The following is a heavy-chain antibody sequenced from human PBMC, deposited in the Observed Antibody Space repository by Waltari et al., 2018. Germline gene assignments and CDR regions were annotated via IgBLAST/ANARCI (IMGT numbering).Heavy chain of an antibody. Sequence: QVQLVESGGGVVQPGGSLRLSCAASGFTFSSYGMHWVRQAPGKGLEWVAFIRYDGSNKYYADSVKGRFTISRDNSKNTLYLQMNSLRAEDTAGYYCAKDDPYNWNVDYWGQGTLVTVSS. CDR2: IRYDGSNK. CDR3: AKDDPYNWNVDY. D-gene: IGHD1-20*01. J-gene: IGHJ4*02. CDR1: GFTFSSYG. V-gene: IGHV3-30*02.